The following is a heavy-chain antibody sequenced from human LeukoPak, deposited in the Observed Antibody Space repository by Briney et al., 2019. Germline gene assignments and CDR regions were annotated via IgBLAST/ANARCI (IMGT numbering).Heavy chain of an antibody. V-gene: IGHV3-74*01. J-gene: IGHJ5*01. D-gene: IGHD3-16*01. CDR3: ARDGGLGNNWFDP. CDR2: VNSDESRT. Sequence: TGGSLRLSCAASGFTFSSYSMNWVRQAPGKGLVWVSRVNSDESRTSYVDSVKGRFTISRDNAKNTLYLQMNSLRVEDTAVYYCARDGGLGNNWFDPWGQGALVTVSS. CDR1: GFTFSSYS.